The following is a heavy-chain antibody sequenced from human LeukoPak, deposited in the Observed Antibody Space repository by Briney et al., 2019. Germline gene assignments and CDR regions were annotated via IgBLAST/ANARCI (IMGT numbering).Heavy chain of an antibody. J-gene: IGHJ4*02. CDR3: EREGPFDF. Sequence: SSSSYYWGWIRQPPGKGLEWVANIKQDGSEKYYVDSVKGRFTISRDNAKNSLYLQMNSLRTDDTAVYFCEREGPFDFWGQGTLVTVSS. V-gene: IGHV3-7*01. CDR2: IKQDGSEK. CDR1: SSSSYY.